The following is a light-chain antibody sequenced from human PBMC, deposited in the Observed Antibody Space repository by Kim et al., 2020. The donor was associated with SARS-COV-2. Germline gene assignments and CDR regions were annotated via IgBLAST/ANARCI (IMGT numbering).Light chain of an antibody. CDR3: QQYFTWPLT. J-gene: IGKJ4*01. Sequence: EIVMTQSPADLSVSPGERATLFCRASQSVGSKLAWYQQKSGQAPRLLIYGASARATGVSASFSGGGSGTEFTLTISSLQSEDFAVYYCQQYFTWPLTFVGGTKVDIK. CDR2: GAS. V-gene: IGKV3-15*01. CDR1: QSVGSK.